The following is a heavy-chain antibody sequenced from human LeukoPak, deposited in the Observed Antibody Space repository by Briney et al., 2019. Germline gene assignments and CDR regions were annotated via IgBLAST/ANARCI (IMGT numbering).Heavy chain of an antibody. CDR1: GFSLSTSRMS. CDR2: IDWDDDK. CDR3: ARIDSSGGSPQMDY. Sequence: SGPALAKPTQTLTLTCTFSGFSLSTSRMSVSWIRQPPGKALEWLARIDWDDDKFYATSLKTRLTISKDTSRNQVVLTLTNVDPVDTATYYCARIDSSGGSPQMDYWGQGTLVTVSS. D-gene: IGHD6-19*01. J-gene: IGHJ4*02. V-gene: IGHV2-70*17.